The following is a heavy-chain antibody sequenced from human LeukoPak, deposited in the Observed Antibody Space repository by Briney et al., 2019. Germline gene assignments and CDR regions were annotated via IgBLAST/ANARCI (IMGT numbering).Heavy chain of an antibody. CDR2: ISGSGGST. CDR1: GFTFSSYA. V-gene: IGHV3-23*01. Sequence: GGSLRLSCAASGFTFSSYAMSWVRQAPGKGLEWVSAISGSGGSTYYADSVKGRFTISRDNSKNTLYLQMNSLRAEDTAVYYCAKRGDCPNGVCYYFDFWGQGTLVTVSS. J-gene: IGHJ4*02. CDR3: AKRGDCPNGVCYYFDF. D-gene: IGHD2-8*01.